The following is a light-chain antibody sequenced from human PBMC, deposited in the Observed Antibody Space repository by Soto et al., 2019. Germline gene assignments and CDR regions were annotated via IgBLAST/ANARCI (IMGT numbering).Light chain of an antibody. CDR1: SSNIGSTT. V-gene: IGLV1-44*01. J-gene: IGLJ1*01. CDR3: AAWDDSLNGSYV. CDR2: SNN. Sequence: QLVLTQPPSASGTPGQRVTISCSGSSSNIGSTTVNWYQQLPGTAPKLLIYSNNQRPSGVPDRFSGSKSGTSASLAISGLQSEDEADYYCAAWDDSLNGSYVFGTGTKVTVL.